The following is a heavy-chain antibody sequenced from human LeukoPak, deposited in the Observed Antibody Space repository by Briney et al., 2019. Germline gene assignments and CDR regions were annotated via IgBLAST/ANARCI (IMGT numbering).Heavy chain of an antibody. J-gene: IGHJ2*01. CDR1: EFTFSNYS. D-gene: IGHD5-18*01. V-gene: IGHV3-48*04. Sequence: PGGSLRLSCAASEFTFSNYSMIWVRRAPGKGLECVSYISASSTIYYADSVKGRFTISRDNAKNSLYLQMNSLRAEDTAAYYCARDQGVDTAMVPNFDLWGRGTLVTVSS. CDR2: ISASSTI. CDR3: ARDQGVDTAMVPNFDL.